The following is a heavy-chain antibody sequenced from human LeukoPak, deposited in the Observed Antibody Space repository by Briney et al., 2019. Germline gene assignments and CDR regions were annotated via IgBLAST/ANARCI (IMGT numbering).Heavy chain of an antibody. V-gene: IGHV1-69*05. CDR2: IIPIFGTA. J-gene: IGHJ4*02. Sequence: ASVKVSCKASGDTFSSYAISWVRQAPGQGLEWMGGIIPIFGTANYAQKFQGRVTITTDESTSTAYMELSSLRSEDTAVYYCARGNSGYSYGYGIRYYFDSWGQGTLVTVSS. D-gene: IGHD5-18*01. CDR1: GDTFSSYA. CDR3: ARGNSGYSYGYGIRYYFDS.